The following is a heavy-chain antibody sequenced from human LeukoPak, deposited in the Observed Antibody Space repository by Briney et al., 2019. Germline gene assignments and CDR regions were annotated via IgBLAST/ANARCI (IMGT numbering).Heavy chain of an antibody. CDR1: GYTFTSYG. CDR2: ISAYNGNT. J-gene: IGHJ4*02. Sequence: ASVKVSCKASGYTFTSYGISWVRQAPGQGLEWMGWISAYNGNTNYAQKLQGRVTMTTDTSTDTAYMELSSLRSEDTAVYYCATVEAAAGDFDYWGQGTLVTVSS. D-gene: IGHD6-13*01. V-gene: IGHV1-18*01. CDR3: ATVEAAAGDFDY.